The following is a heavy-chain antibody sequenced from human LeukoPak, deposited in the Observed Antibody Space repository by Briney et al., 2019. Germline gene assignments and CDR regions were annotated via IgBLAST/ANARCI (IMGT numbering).Heavy chain of an antibody. V-gene: IGHV3-7*03. CDR2: IKQDETEK. CDR1: GFTFSNFW. J-gene: IGHJ4*02. D-gene: IGHD5-24*01. CDR3: AREDGYNSDY. Sequence: GGSLRLSCTASGFTFSNFWMGWVRQAPGKGLEWVANIKQDETEKFYLGSVKGRFTISRDNAKNSLYLQMNSLRVEDTALYYCAREDGYNSDYWGQGTLVTVSS.